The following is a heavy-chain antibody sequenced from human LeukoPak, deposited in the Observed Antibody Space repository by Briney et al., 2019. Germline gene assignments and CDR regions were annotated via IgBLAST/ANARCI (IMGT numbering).Heavy chain of an antibody. Sequence: SETLSLTCAVYGGSFSGYYWSWIRQPPGKGLEWIGEINHSGSTYYNPSLKSRVTISVDRSKNQFSLKLSSVTAADTAVYYCARQLYYYGSGTGWFDPWGQGTLVAVSS. CDR3: ARQLYYYGSGTGWFDP. V-gene: IGHV4-34*01. CDR2: INHSGST. CDR1: GGSFSGYY. J-gene: IGHJ5*02. D-gene: IGHD3-10*01.